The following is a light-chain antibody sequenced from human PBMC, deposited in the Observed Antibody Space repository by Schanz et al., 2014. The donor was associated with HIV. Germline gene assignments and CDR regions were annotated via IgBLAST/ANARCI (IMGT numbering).Light chain of an antibody. CDR1: SSDIGAYTY. CDR3: AAWGDSLDGWV. Sequence: QSALTQPASVSGSPGQSITISCTGTSSDIGAYTYVSWYQQHPGKAPKLMIYDVSNRPSGVSHRFSASKSGITASLTISGLQSADEADYYCAAWGDSLDGWVFGGGTKLTVL. V-gene: IGLV2-14*01. J-gene: IGLJ3*02. CDR2: DVS.